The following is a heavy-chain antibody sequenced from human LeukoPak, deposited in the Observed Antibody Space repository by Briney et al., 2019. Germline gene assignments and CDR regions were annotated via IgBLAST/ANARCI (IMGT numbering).Heavy chain of an antibody. CDR3: ARLDGVGATPHY. CDR2: IFYSGTT. CDR1: GGSISSSSYY. V-gene: IGHV4-39*01. D-gene: IGHD1-26*01. J-gene: IGHJ4*02. Sequence: SETLSLTCGVSGGSISSSSYYWGWIRQPRGKGLEWIGSIFYSGTTYYNPSLKSRVTISIDTSKNQFSLKLSSVTAADTAVYYCARLDGVGATPHYWGQGTLVTVSS.